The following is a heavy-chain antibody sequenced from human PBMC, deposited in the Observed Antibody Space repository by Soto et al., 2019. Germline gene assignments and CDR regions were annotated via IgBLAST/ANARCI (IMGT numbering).Heavy chain of an antibody. Sequence: QVQLQESGPGLVKPSQTLSLTCTVSGGSINSGGYCWSWIRQHPGKGLDWIGCISYGGSTSYIPSLTSRVTISVDTSNNQFSLKLPSVTAADTAVYYCSRGILVWGQGALITVSS. V-gene: IGHV4-31*03. J-gene: IGHJ4*02. D-gene: IGHD5-18*01. CDR2: ISYGGST. CDR1: GGSINSGGYC. CDR3: SRGILV.